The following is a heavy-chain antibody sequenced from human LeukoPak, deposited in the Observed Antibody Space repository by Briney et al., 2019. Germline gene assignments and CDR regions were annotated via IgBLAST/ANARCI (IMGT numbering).Heavy chain of an antibody. CDR1: GFSLSTTGVG. J-gene: IGHJ4*02. Sequence: SGPTLVNPTQTLTLTCTFSGFSLSTTGVGVSWIRQPPRKALEWLALIYWDDDKRYSPSLKSRLTITKDTSKNQVVLTMTNMDPVDTATYFCAHNKANSGSGGLGYWGQGTLVTVSS. CDR3: AHNKANSGSGGLGY. V-gene: IGHV2-5*02. D-gene: IGHD1-26*01. CDR2: IYWDDDK.